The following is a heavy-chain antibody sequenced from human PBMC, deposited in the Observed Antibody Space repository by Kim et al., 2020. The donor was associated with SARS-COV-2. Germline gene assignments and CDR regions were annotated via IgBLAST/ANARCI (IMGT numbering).Heavy chain of an antibody. J-gene: IGHJ6*02. CDR2: IWYDGSNK. V-gene: IGHV3-33*06. CDR1: GFTFSSYG. CDR3: AKRRVRWVEDGMDV. Sequence: GGSLRLSCAASGFTFSSYGMHWVRQAPGKGLEWVAVIWYDGSNKYYADSVKGRFTISRDNSKNTLYLQMNSLRAEDTAVYYCAKRRVRWVEDGMDVWGQGTTVTVSS. D-gene: IGHD4-17*01.